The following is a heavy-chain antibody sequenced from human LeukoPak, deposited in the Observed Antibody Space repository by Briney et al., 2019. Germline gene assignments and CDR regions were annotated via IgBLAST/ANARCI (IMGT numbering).Heavy chain of an antibody. CDR3: ASTTVSSGYSRKGLGYFDL. D-gene: IGHD3-22*01. J-gene: IGHJ2*01. CDR2: INPSGGST. Sequence: ASVKLSCKASGYTFTTYYMHWVRQAPGQGLEWMGIINPSGGSTSYAEKFQGRVTMTRDKSKNTVYLELGSLRSEDTAVYYVASTTVSSGYSRKGLGYFDLWGRGTLVTVSS. CDR1: GYTFTTYY. V-gene: IGHV1-46*01.